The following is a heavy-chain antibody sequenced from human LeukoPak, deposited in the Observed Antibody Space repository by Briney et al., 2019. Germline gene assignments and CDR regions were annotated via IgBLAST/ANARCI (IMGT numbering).Heavy chain of an antibody. J-gene: IGHJ4*02. Sequence: NPGGSLRLSCAASGFTFSSYSMNWVRQAPGKGLEWVSSISSSSSYIYYADSVKGRFTISRDNANNSLYLQMNSLRAEDTAVYYCASGCSSTSCYRGRDYWGQGTLVTVSS. V-gene: IGHV3-21*01. CDR3: ASGCSSTSCYRGRDY. D-gene: IGHD2-2*01. CDR2: ISSSSSYI. CDR1: GFTFSSYS.